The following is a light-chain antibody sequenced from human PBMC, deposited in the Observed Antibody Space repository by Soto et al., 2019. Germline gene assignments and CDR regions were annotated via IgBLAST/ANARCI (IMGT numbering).Light chain of an antibody. CDR3: QQRSSWPAT. CDR1: QSVSSN. V-gene: IGKV3-11*01. J-gene: IGKJ3*01. Sequence: EITMTLSPDTLSVSSGERATLSCRASQSVSSNLAWYQQRPGQAPSLLIYGVSSRATGIPGRFSGSGSGTDFTLTISSLEPEDFAVYYCQQRSSWPATFGPGTKVDI. CDR2: GVS.